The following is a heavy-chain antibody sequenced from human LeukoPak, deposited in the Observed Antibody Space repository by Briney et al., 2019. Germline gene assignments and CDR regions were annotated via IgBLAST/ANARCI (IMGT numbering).Heavy chain of an antibody. D-gene: IGHD5-18*01. Sequence: AGGSLRLSCAASGFTFNDYAMNWVRHAPRKGLGWVSGITWNSGSTAYADSVKGRFTISRDNAKNSLYLQMNSLRAEDTALYYRAKDTRYSYGYGMDVWGQGTTVTVSS. CDR3: AKDTRYSYGYGMDV. CDR2: ITWNSGST. J-gene: IGHJ6*02. CDR1: GFTFNDYA. V-gene: IGHV3-9*01.